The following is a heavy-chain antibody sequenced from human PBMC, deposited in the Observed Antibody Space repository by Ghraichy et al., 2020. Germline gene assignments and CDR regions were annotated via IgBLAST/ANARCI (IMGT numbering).Heavy chain of an antibody. Sequence: GGSLRLSCAASGFTFSSYGMHWVRQAPGKGLEWVAFIRYDGSNKYYADSVKGRFTISRDNSKNTLYLQMNSLRAEDTAVYYCAKDSEVGAIYYFDDWGQGTLVTGSP. CDR3: AKDSEVGAIYYFDD. V-gene: IGHV3-30*02. CDR2: IRYDGSNK. D-gene: IGHD1-26*01. CDR1: GFTFSSYG. J-gene: IGHJ4*02.